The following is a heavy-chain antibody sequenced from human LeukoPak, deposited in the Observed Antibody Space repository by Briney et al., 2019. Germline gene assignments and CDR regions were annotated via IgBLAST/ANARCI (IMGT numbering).Heavy chain of an antibody. V-gene: IGHV3-23*01. Sequence: GGSLRLSCAASGFTFSSYAMSWVRQAPGKGLEWVSAISGSGDSTYYGDSVKGRFTISGDNSKNTLYLQMNSLRAEDTAVYYCAKTRPLDSSSWSHGDYWGQGTLVTVSS. J-gene: IGHJ4*02. D-gene: IGHD6-13*01. CDR2: ISGSGDST. CDR3: AKTRPLDSSSWSHGDY. CDR1: GFTFSSYA.